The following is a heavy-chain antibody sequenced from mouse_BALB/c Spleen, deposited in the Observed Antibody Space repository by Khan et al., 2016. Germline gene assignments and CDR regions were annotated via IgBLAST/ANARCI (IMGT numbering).Heavy chain of an antibody. CDR2: INPNTGYA. Sequence: QVQLQQSGAELAKPGASVKMSCKASDYTFTSYWMHWVKQRPGQGLEWIGYINPNTGYAAYNQKFQDKATLTADKSSNTAYMEMNSLTSEDSAVYYSAYGTYPYYYAMDYWGQGTSVTVSS. D-gene: IGHD2-1*01. J-gene: IGHJ4*01. CDR3: AYGTYPYYYAMDY. V-gene: IGHV1-7*01. CDR1: DYTFTSYW.